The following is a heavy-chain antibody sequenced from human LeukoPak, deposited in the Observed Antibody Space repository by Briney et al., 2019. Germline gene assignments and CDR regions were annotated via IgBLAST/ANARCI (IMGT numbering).Heavy chain of an antibody. CDR1: GFSFSSYG. Sequence: GSLRLSCGASGFSFSSYGMNWVRQAPGKGLEWVAFIRYDGSNKYYADSVKGRFTISRHDSKNTLYLQMNSLRPEDTAVYYCAKDHRYCSGGSCYGADYWGQGTLVTVSS. CDR2: IRYDGSNK. J-gene: IGHJ4*02. V-gene: IGHV3-30*02. CDR3: AKDHRYCSGGSCYGADY. D-gene: IGHD2-15*01.